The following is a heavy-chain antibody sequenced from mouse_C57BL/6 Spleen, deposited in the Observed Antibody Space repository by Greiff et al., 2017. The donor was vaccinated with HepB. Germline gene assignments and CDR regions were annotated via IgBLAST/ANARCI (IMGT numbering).Heavy chain of an antibody. CDR1: GYTFTSYW. D-gene: IGHD2-3*01. V-gene: IGHV1-64*01. Sequence: VQLQQPGAELVKPGASVKLSCKASGYTFTSYWMHWVKQRPGQGLEWIGMIHPHSGSTNYNEKFKSKATLTVDKSSSTAYMQLRSLTSEDSAVYYCARAPIYDGYYMFAYWGQATLVTVAA. CDR3: ARAPIYDGYYMFAY. J-gene: IGHJ3*01. CDR2: IHPHSGST.